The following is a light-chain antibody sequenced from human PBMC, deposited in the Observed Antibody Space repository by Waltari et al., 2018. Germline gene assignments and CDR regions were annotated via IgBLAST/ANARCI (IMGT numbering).Light chain of an antibody. J-gene: IGLJ2*01. CDR1: SSDVGGYNY. CDR3: SSYTSSSTVV. V-gene: IGLV2-14*01. Sequence: QSALTQPASVSGSPGQSITISCTGTSSDVGGYNYVSCYQQHPGKAPKLMIYAFSKRPSGVSNRFSGSKSGNTASLTISGLQAEDEADYYCSSYTSSSTVVFGGGTKLTVL. CDR2: AFS.